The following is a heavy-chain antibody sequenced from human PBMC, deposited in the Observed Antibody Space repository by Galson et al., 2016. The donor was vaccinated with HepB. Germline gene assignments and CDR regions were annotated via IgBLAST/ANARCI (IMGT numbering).Heavy chain of an antibody. D-gene: IGHD5-24*01. CDR2: INSDGSST. J-gene: IGHJ3*02. CDR3: AKDDDDYNDACDI. V-gene: IGHV3-74*01. Sequence: SLRLSCAASGFTFSSYWMHWVRQAPRKGLVWVSRINSDGSSTSYADSVKGRFTISRDNAKNTLYLQMNSLRAEDTAVYYCAKDDDDYNDACDIWGQGTMVTVSS. CDR1: GFTFSSYW.